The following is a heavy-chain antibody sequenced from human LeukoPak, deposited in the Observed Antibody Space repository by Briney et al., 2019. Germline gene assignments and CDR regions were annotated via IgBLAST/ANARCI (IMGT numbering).Heavy chain of an antibody. D-gene: IGHD3-22*01. CDR1: GFTFSTYV. CDR2: ISGSGGRT. J-gene: IGHJ4*02. Sequence: GGSLRLSCAASGFTFSTYVMTWVRQAQGKGLEWVSGISGSGGRTYYADSVKGRFNISRDNSKNTLYLQMNSLRAEDTAVYYCAKDHDSSGYYIFDYWGQGTLVTVSS. V-gene: IGHV3-23*01. CDR3: AKDHDSSGYYIFDY.